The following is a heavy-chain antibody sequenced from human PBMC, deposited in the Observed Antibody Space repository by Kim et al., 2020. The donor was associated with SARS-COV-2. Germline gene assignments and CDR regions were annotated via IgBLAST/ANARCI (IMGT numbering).Heavy chain of an antibody. CDR1: GFYFRNYW. CDR2: IYAGDSQT. CDR3: ARTRYSTSWYGMDV. V-gene: IGHV5-51*01. D-gene: IGHD6-13*01. J-gene: IGHJ6*02. Sequence: GESLKISCEGYGFYFRNYWIAWVRQMPGKGLEWMGMIYAGDSQTRYSPSFQGQVTISVDKSIGTAYLQWSSLQASDTAKYYCARTRYSTSWYGMDVWGQGTTVTVSS.